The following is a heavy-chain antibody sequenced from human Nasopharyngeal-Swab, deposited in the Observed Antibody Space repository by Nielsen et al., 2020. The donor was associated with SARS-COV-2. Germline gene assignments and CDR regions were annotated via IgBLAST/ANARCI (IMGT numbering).Heavy chain of an antibody. V-gene: IGHV3-73*01. CDR2: IGDKEHNYAT. J-gene: IGHJ4*02. CDR3: TTDFHFDS. Sequence: GESLKISCAASGFIFSASAIHWVRQASGKGLEWVGRIGDKEHNYATTYGASVQGRFTISRDDSKNTAFLQMDSLKTEDTALYYCTTDFHFDSWGPGTEVTVSS. CDR1: GFIFSASA.